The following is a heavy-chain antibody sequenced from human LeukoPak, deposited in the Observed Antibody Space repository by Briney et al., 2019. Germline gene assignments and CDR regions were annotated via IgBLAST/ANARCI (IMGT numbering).Heavy chain of an antibody. CDR1: GYTFTGYY. CDR2: INPNSGGT. D-gene: IGHD2-2*01. J-gene: IGHJ4*02. V-gene: IGHV1-2*02. CDR3: AREGKKYCSSTSCYGGYFDY. Sequence: ASVKVSCKASGYTFTGYYMHWVRQAPGQGLEWMGWINPNSGGTNYAQKFQGRVTMTRDTSISTAYMELSRLRSDDTAVYYCAREGKKYCSSTSCYGGYFDYWGQGTLVTVSS.